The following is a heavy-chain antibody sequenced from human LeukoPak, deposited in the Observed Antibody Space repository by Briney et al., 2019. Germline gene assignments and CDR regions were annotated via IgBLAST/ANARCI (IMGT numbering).Heavy chain of an antibody. Sequence: GGSLRLSCEASGFTFSSYEMNWVRQAPGKGLEWVSYISSSGSTIYYADSVKGRFTISRDNAKNSLYLQMNSLRAEDTAVYYCAREDYGDGGGENYWGQGTLVTVSS. D-gene: IGHD4-17*01. CDR1: GFTFSSYE. CDR2: ISSSGSTI. V-gene: IGHV3-48*03. J-gene: IGHJ4*02. CDR3: AREDYGDGGGENY.